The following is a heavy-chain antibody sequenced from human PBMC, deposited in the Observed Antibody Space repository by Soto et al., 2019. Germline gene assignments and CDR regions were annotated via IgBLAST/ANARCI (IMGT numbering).Heavy chain of an antibody. CDR1: GFTFSSYG. CDR2: IWYDGSNK. V-gene: IGHV3-33*01. J-gene: IGHJ3*02. CDR3: AREPYSGSYQGAFDI. Sequence: PGGSLRLSCAASGFTFSSYGMHWVRQAPGKGLEWVAVIWYDGSNKYYADSVKGRFTISRDNSKNTLYLQMNSLRAEDTAVYYCAREPYSGSYQGAFDIWGQGKMVTV. D-gene: IGHD1-26*01.